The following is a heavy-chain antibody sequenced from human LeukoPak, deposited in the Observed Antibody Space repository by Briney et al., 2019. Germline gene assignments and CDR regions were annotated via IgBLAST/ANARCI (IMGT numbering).Heavy chain of an antibody. CDR1: GYTFTSYG. J-gene: IGHJ6*03. V-gene: IGHV1-18*01. D-gene: IGHD3-22*01. CDR3: AREYYYDSSGSSYYYYYMDV. Sequence: ASVKVSCKASGYTFTSYGISWVRQAPGQGLEWMGWISAYNGNTNYAQKLQGRVTMTTDTSTSTAYMELRSPRSDDTAVYYCAREYYYDSSGSSYYYYYMDVWGKGTTVTVSS. CDR2: ISAYNGNT.